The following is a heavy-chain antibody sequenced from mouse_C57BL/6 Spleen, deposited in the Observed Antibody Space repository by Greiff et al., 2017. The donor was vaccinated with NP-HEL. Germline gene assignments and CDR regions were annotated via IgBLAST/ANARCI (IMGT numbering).Heavy chain of an antibody. J-gene: IGHJ1*03. CDR3: ARSPDGSYFDV. CDR2: INPNNGGT. CDR1: GYTFTDYY. D-gene: IGHD2-3*01. Sequence: EVQLQQSGPELVKPGASVKISCKASGYTFTDYYMNWVKQSHGKSLEWIGDINPNNGGTSYSQKFKGKATLTVDKSSSTAYMELRSLTSEDSAVYYCARSPDGSYFDVWGTGTTVTVSS. V-gene: IGHV1-26*01.